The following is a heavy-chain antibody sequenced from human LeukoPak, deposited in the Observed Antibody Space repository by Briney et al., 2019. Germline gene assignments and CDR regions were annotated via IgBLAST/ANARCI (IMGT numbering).Heavy chain of an antibody. CDR3: ARSYDYWSGYTDYYYMDV. CDR1: GLEFSRYV. V-gene: IGHV3-7*01. CDR2: IKHDGSEK. J-gene: IGHJ6*03. Sequence: GGSLRLSCVASGLEFSRYVMHWVRQAPGKGLEWVANIKHDGSEKYYVDSVKGRLTISRDNAKNSLYLQMNSLRAEDTAVYYCARSYDYWSGYTDYYYMDVWGKGTTVTVSS. D-gene: IGHD3-3*01.